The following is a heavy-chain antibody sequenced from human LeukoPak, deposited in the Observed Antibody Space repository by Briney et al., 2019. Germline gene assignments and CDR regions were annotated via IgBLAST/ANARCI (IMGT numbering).Heavy chain of an antibody. D-gene: IGHD6-19*01. CDR2: ISYDGSNK. J-gene: IGHJ4*02. CDR3: AKDQQQWLVPGRDFDY. Sequence: QAGGYLRLSCAASGFTFSSYGMHWDRQAPGKELEWVAVISYDGSNKYYTDSVKGRFTIFRDNSKNTLYLQMNSLRAEDTAVYYCAKDQQQWLVPGRDFDYWGQGTLVTVSS. V-gene: IGHV3-30*18. CDR1: GFTFSSYG.